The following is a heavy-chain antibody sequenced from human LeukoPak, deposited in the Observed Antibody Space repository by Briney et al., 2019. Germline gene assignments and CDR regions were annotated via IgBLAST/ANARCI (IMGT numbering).Heavy chain of an antibody. CDR1: GFTFTDYW. Sequence: SLRLSCAVSGFTFTDYWMNWVRQAPGKGLEWVASIRQDGGEKSYVDSVKGRFTISRDNTKNSLYLQINSLRAEDTAVYYCARDGTAAGLYFDLWGQGTLVTVSS. V-gene: IGHV3-7*01. CDR2: IRQDGGEK. J-gene: IGHJ4*01. CDR3: ARDGTAAGLYFDL. D-gene: IGHD6-13*01.